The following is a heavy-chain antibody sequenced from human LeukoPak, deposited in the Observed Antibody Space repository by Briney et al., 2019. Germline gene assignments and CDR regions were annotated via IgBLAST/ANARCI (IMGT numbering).Heavy chain of an antibody. J-gene: IGHJ6*03. V-gene: IGHV1-46*01. D-gene: IGHD2-21*02. CDR3: ARGVTARGFYYYMDI. CDR1: GYTFTSYY. Sequence: ASVKVSCKASGYTFTSYYMHWVRQAPGQGLEWMGIINPSGGSTSYAQKFQGRVTMTRGTSTSTVYMELSSLRPDDTAVYSCARGVTARGFYYYMDIWGNGTTVTISS. CDR2: INPSGGST.